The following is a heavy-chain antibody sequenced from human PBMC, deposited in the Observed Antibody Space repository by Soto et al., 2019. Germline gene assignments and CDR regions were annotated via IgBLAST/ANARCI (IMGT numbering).Heavy chain of an antibody. CDR3: VRDGTKTLRDWFDP. Sequence: FVTRCLTYRVAGGSISSYDGSWIRQPAGKGLEWIGRIYATGTTAYSPSLKSRVMMSVDTSKKQFSLKLRSVTAADTAVYYCVRDGTKTLRDWFDPRGQGISVTVSS. V-gene: IGHV4-4*07. J-gene: IGHJ5*02. CDR1: GGSISSYD. CDR2: IYATGTT. D-gene: IGHD3-16*01.